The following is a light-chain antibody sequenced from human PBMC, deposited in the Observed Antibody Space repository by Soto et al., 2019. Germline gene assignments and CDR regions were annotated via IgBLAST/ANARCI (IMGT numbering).Light chain of an antibody. J-gene: IGLJ2*01. V-gene: IGLV2-14*02. CDR1: SSDVGRYNI. CDR3: SSYTTNSIPVV. CDR2: EGS. Sequence: QSALTQPASVSGSPGQSITISCTGSSSDVGRYNIVSWYQQHPGKAPKLMIYEGSQRPSGVSHRFSGSKSGNTASLTISGIMTEDEADYYCSSYTTNSIPVVFGGGTKVTVL.